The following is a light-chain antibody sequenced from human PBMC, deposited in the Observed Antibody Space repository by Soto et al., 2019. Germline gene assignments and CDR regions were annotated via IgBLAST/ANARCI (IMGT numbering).Light chain of an antibody. V-gene: IGKV3D-20*02. J-gene: IGKJ5*01. CDR2: DAS. CDR1: QSVGNNY. CDR3: QQRRSWQVT. Sequence: EIVLTQSPATLSLSPGERATLSCRASQSVGNNYLAWYQQKPGQAPRLLIYDASKRATGIPARFSGSGSGTNFTLTISSLEPEDFAVYYCQQRRSWQVTFGQGTRLEIK.